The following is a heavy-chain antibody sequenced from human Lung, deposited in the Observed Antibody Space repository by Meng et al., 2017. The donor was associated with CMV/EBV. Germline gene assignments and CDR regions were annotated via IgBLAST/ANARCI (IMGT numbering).Heavy chain of an antibody. CDR3: ARSAQLWLDHFDY. Sequence: ASVKVSXKASGYTFIGYYIHWVRQAPGQGLEWMGCINPNSDGTNYAQKFQGRVTMTRDTSISTAYMEVNRLRFDDTAGYYCARSAQLWLDHFDYWGQGTLVTVSS. D-gene: IGHD5-18*01. V-gene: IGHV1-2*02. CDR1: GYTFIGYY. CDR2: INPNSDGT. J-gene: IGHJ4*02.